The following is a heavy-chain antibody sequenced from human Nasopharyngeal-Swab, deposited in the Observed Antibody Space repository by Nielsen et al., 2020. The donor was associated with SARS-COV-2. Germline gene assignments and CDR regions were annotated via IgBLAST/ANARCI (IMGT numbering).Heavy chain of an antibody. CDR2: IYSGGST. CDR3: ARAWGTMGPAFDY. Sequence: GESLKISCAASGFTVSSNYMSWVCQAPGKGLEWVSVIYSGGSTYYADSVKGRFTISRDNSKNTLYLQMNSLRAEDTAVYYCARAWGTMGPAFDYWGQGTLVTVSS. V-gene: IGHV3-53*01. J-gene: IGHJ4*02. CDR1: GFTVSSNY. D-gene: IGHD3-10*01.